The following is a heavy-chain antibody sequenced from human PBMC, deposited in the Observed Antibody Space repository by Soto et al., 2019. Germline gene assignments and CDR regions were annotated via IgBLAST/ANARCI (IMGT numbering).Heavy chain of an antibody. J-gene: IGHJ2*01. D-gene: IGHD6-6*01. CDR2: INPNSGGT. V-gene: IGHV1-2*04. CDR1: GYTFTGYY. CDR3: ARDRGPIAARPFWYFDL. Sequence: QVQLVQSGAEVKKPGASVKVSCKASGYTFTGYYMHWVRQAPGQGLEWMGWINPNSGGTNYAQKFQGWVTMTRDTSISTAYMELSRLRSDDTAVYYCARDRGPIAARPFWYFDLWGRGTLVTVSS.